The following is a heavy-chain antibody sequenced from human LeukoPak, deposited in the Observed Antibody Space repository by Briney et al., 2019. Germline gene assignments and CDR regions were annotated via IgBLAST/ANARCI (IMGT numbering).Heavy chain of an antibody. CDR2: ISGSGGST. V-gene: IGHV3-23*01. CDR3: AEGRFIVVVPAARGGDYVFDY. Sequence: GGSLRLSCAASGFTFSSYAMSWVRQAPGKGLEWVSAISGSGGSTYYADSVKGRFTISRDNSKNTLYLQMNSLRAEDTAVYYCAEGRFIVVVPAARGGDYVFDYWGQGTLVTVSS. D-gene: IGHD2-2*01. CDR1: GFTFSSYA. J-gene: IGHJ4*02.